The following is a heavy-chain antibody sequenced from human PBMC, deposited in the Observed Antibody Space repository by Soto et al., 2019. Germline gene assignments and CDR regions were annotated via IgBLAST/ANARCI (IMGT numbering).Heavy chain of an antibody. CDR1: GGSISSNNG. D-gene: IGHD1-26*01. V-gene: IGHV4-4*02. J-gene: IGHJ4*02. CDR3: ARVYSGSYSDS. CDR2: IFHSGST. Sequence: PSETLSLTCSVSGGSISSNNGWSWVRQPPGKGLEWIGEIFHSGSTHYSPSLKSRVTISVDKSKNHFSLNLTSVTAADTAVYYCARVYSGSYSDSWGQGTLVTVSS.